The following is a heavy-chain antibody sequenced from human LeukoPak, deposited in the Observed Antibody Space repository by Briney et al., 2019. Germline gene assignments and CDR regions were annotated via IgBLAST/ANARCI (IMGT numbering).Heavy chain of an antibody. CDR2: ISWNSGSI. Sequence: SGGSLRLSCAASGFTFDDYAMHWVRQAPGKGLEWVSGISWNSGSIGYADSVKGRFTISRDNAKNSLYLQMNSLRAEDTALYYCAKGHQYYFDYWGQGTLVTVSS. D-gene: IGHD2-2*01. J-gene: IGHJ4*02. CDR1: GFTFDDYA. V-gene: IGHV3-9*01. CDR3: AKGHQYYFDY.